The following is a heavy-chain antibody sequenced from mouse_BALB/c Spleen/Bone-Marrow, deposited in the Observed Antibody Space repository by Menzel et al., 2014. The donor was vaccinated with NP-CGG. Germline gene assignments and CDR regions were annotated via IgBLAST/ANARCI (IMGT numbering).Heavy chain of an antibody. CDR1: GFNIKDTY. Sequence: VQLQQSGAELVKPGASVKLSCTASGFNIKDTYMHWVKQRPEQGLEWIGRIDPANGNTKYDPKFQGKATITADTFSHTAYLQHSSLTSQDTAVYSCAYGSSYDYFDYWGQGTTLTLSS. V-gene: IGHV14-3*02. D-gene: IGHD1-1*01. CDR3: AYGSSYDYFDY. J-gene: IGHJ2*01. CDR2: IDPANGNT.